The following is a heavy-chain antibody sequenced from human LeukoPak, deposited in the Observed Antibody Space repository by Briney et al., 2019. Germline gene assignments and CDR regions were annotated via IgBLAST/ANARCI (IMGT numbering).Heavy chain of an antibody. CDR1: GFTFGSYE. CDR2: ISGNGGST. V-gene: IGHV3-64*01. J-gene: IGHJ4*02. CDR3: ARGGGYCGVDGCYGIDY. Sequence: GGSLRLSCAASGFTFGSYEMHWVRQAPGKGLEYVSTISGNGGSTYYANSVEGRFTISRDNSKNTLYLQMGSLRTEDMAVYYCARGGGYCGVDGCYGIDYWGQGTLVTVSS. D-gene: IGHD2-21*02.